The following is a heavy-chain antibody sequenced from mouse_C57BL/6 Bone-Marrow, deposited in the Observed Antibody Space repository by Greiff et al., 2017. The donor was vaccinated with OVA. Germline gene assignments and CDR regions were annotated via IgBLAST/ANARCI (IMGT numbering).Heavy chain of an antibody. D-gene: IGHD1-1*01. V-gene: IGHV2-2*01. CDR2: IWSGGST. Sequence: VKVVESGPGLVQPSQSLSITCTVSGFSLTSYGVHWVRQSPGKGLEWLGVIWSGGSTDYNAALISRLSISKDNSKSQVSFKMTSLQADDTAIYYCASYYYGSSPYAMDYWGQGTSVTVSS. CDR3: ASYYYGSSPYAMDY. J-gene: IGHJ4*01. CDR1: GFSLTSYG.